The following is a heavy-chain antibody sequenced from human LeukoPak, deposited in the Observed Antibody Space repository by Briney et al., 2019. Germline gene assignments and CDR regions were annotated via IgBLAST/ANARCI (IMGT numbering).Heavy chain of an antibody. CDR2: ISGSGGST. Sequence: GGSLRLSCAASGFTFSSYAMSWVRQAPGKGLEWVSAISGSGGSTYYADSVKGRFTISRDNSKNTPYLQMNSLRAEDTAVYYCAKLGRDGYGCPDYWGQGTLVTVSS. V-gene: IGHV3-23*01. CDR3: AKLGRDGYGCPDY. CDR1: GFTFSSYA. J-gene: IGHJ4*02. D-gene: IGHD5-24*01.